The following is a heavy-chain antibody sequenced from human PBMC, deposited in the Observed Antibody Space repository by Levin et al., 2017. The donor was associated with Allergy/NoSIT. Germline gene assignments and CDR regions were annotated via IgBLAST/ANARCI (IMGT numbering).Heavy chain of an antibody. CDR1: GFSFSTNW. V-gene: IGHV3-74*03. CDR2: VNSHGNKT. J-gene: IGHJ4*02. Sequence: PGGSLRLSCAVSGFSFSTNWMHWVRQVPGKGLVWVSRVNSHGNKTTYADSVRGRFTISRDNAKSTLYLQMNSLRAEDTAVYYCARLGYSYGSDYWGKGTLVTVSS. D-gene: IGHD5-18*01. CDR3: ARLGYSYGSDY.